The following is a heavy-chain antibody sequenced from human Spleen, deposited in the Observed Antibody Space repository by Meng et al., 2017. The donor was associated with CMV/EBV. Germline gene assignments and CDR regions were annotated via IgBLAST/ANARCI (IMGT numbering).Heavy chain of an antibody. CDR1: TNYD. V-gene: IGHV1-8*01. Sequence: TNYDINWVRQATGQGPEWIGWMNPNSGNTGYAQKFQGRVTMTRNTSISTAYMELSSLRSEDTAVYYCARVDGYCSSTSCYAGEGWFDPWGQGTLVTVSS. CDR2: MNPNSGNT. D-gene: IGHD2-2*01. J-gene: IGHJ5*02. CDR3: ARVDGYCSSTSCYAGEGWFDP.